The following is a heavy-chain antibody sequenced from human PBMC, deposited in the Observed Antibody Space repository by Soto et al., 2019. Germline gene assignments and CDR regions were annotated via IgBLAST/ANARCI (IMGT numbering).Heavy chain of an antibody. Sequence: SETLSLTCAVYGGSFSGYYWSWIRQTPGKGLEWIGEINHSGNTNYKSSLKSRLTVSVDTSKNQFSLNLRSVTAADTAVFYCARAITVAGTRRFDSWGQGTRVTVSS. D-gene: IGHD6-19*01. CDR3: ARAITVAGTRRFDS. CDR1: GGSFSGYY. J-gene: IGHJ5*01. V-gene: IGHV4-34*01. CDR2: INHSGNT.